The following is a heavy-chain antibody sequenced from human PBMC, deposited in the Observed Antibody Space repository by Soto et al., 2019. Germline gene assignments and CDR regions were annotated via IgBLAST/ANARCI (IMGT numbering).Heavy chain of an antibody. V-gene: IGHV1-2*04. D-gene: IGHD4-17*01. Sequence: ASVKVSCKASGYTFTGYYMHWVRQAPGQGLEWMGWINPNRGGTNYAQKFQGWVTMTRDTSISTANMELSRLKSDDTAVYYCARMTTVTNAFDIWGQGTMVTVSS. CDR3: ARMTTVTNAFDI. CDR2: INPNRGGT. CDR1: GYTFTGYY. J-gene: IGHJ3*02.